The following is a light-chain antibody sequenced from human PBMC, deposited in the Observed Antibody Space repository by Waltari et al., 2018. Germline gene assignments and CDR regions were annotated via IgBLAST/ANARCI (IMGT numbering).Light chain of an antibody. CDR2: YDS. CDR1: NIGSKS. Sequence: SYVRTQPPSVSVAPGKTARITCGGNNIGSKSVHGYQQKPGQAPVLVIYYDSDRPSGIPERFSGSNSGNTATLTISRVEAGDEADYYCQVWDSSSDHYVFGTGTKVTVL. J-gene: IGLJ1*01. CDR3: QVWDSSSDHYV. V-gene: IGLV3-21*04.